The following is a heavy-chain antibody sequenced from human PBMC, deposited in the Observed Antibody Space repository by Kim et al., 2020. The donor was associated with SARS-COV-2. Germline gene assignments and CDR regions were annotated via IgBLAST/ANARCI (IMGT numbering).Heavy chain of an antibody. CDR1: GGTFSTYG. CDR3: ARDVLPDRYYDTTMGFDY. J-gene: IGHJ4*02. Sequence: SVQVSCKASGGTFSTYGFSWVRQAPGQGLEWMGGIIPIFGTTNFAQKFQGRVTITADESTSTVYMDLSSLKSEDTAVYYCARDVLPDRYYDTTMGFDYWGQGTLVTVSS. V-gene: IGHV1-69*13. CDR2: IIPIFGTT. D-gene: IGHD3-22*01.